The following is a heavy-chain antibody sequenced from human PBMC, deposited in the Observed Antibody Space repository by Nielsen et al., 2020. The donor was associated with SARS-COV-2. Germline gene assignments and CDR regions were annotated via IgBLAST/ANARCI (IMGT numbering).Heavy chain of an antibody. V-gene: IGHV4-59*01. J-gene: IGHJ5*02. CDR1: GGSISSYY. CDR3: ARSRAIFGVVIGWFDP. D-gene: IGHD3-3*01. Sequence: SETLSLTCTVSGGSISSYYWSWIRQPPGKGLEWIGYIYYSGSTNYNPSLKSRVTISVDTSKNQFYLKLSSVTAADTAVYYCARSRAIFGVVIGWFDPWGQGTLVTVSS. CDR2: IYYSGST.